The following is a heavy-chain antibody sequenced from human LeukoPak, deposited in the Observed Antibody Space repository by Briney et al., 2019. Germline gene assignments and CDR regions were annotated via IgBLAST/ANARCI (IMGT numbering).Heavy chain of an antibody. CDR1: GFTFSSYA. Sequence: PGGSLRLSCAASGFTFSSYAMSWVRQAPGEGVEWVSAISGSGGSTYYADSVKGRFTISRDNSKNTLYLQMNSLRAEDTAVYYCAKGGLLRPNQHYFDYWGQGTLVTVSS. CDR2: ISGSGGST. CDR3: AKGGLLRPNQHYFDY. V-gene: IGHV3-23*01. J-gene: IGHJ4*02. D-gene: IGHD2-15*01.